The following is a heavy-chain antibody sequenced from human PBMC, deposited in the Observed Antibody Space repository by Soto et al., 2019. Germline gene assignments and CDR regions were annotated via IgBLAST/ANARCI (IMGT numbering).Heavy chain of an antibody. CDR2: IIPIFGTA. CDR3: AREETRYCSSTSCYGVPNWFDP. Sequence: SVKVSCKASGVTFSSYAISWVRQAPGQGLEWMGGIIPIFGTANYAQKFQGRVTITADESTSTAYMELSSLRSEDTAVYYCAREETRYCSSTSCYGVPNWFDPWGQGTLVTVSS. J-gene: IGHJ5*02. D-gene: IGHD2-2*01. V-gene: IGHV1-69*13. CDR1: GVTFSSYA.